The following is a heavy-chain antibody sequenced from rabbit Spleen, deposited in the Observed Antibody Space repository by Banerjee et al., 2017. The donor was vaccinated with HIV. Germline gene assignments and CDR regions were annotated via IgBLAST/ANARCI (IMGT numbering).Heavy chain of an antibody. V-gene: IGHV1S40*01. CDR1: GFSFSTGAY. CDR2: INMITSKS. CDR3: ARELVVAIGWNFNL. J-gene: IGHJ4*01. D-gene: IGHD3-1*01. Sequence: QSLEESGGDLVTPGGSLTLTCAASGFSFSTGAYMCWVRQAPGKGLEWIACINMITSKSVYASWANSRLIMSRTSSTKVTLQMTSRTAADAATKCGARELVVAIGWNFNLWGPGTLVTGS.